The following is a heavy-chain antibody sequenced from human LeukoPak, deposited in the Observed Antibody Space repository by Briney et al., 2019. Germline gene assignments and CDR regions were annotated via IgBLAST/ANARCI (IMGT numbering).Heavy chain of an antibody. J-gene: IGHJ3*02. CDR1: GFTFSSYS. CDR2: ISSSSSYI. Sequence: GGSLRLSCAASGFTFSSYSMTWVRQAPGKGLEWVSSISSSSSYIYYADSVKGRFTISRDNAKNSLYLQMNSLRAEDTAVYYCARDHLRQPRGAFDIWGQGTMVTVSS. D-gene: IGHD6-13*01. CDR3: ARDHLRQPRGAFDI. V-gene: IGHV3-21*01.